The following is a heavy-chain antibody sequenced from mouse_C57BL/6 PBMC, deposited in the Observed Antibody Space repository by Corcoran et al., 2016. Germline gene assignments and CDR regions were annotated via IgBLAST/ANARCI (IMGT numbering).Heavy chain of an antibody. D-gene: IGHD2-3*01. CDR3: AREDDGYYPLAMDY. V-gene: IGHV9-3*01. Sequence: QIQLVQSGPELKKPGETVKISCKASGYTFTTYGMSWVKQAPGKGLKWMGWINTYSGVPTYADDFKGRFAFSLETSASTAYLQINNLKNEDTATYCCAREDDGYYPLAMDYWGQGTSVTVSS. J-gene: IGHJ4*01. CDR2: INTYSGVP. CDR1: GYTFTTYG.